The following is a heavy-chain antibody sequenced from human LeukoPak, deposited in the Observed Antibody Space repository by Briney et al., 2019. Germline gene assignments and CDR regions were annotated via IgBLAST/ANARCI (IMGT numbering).Heavy chain of an antibody. D-gene: IGHD2-8*01. CDR1: GFTFSSYW. V-gene: IGHV3-7*01. CDR3: ARSSIVLMVYAIPPYGMDV. J-gene: IGHJ6*02. CDR2: IKQDGSEK. Sequence: GGSLRLSRAASGFTFSSYWMSWVRQAPGKGLEWVANIKQDGSEKYYVDSVKGRFTISRDNAKNSLYLQMNSLRAEDTAVYYCARSSIVLMVYAIPPYGMDVWGQGTTVTVSS.